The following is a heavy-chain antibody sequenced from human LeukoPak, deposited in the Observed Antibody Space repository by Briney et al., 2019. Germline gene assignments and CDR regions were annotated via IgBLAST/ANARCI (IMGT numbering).Heavy chain of an antibody. CDR3: ARVTVLMVYEYDWFDP. Sequence: GGPLRLSCAASGFTFSSYWMSWVRQAPGKGLEWVANIKQDGSEKYYVDSVKGRFTISRDNAKNSLYLQMNSLRAEDTAVYYCARVTVLMVYEYDWFDPWGQGTLVTVSS. CDR2: IKQDGSEK. D-gene: IGHD2-8*01. CDR1: GFTFSSYW. J-gene: IGHJ5*02. V-gene: IGHV3-7*01.